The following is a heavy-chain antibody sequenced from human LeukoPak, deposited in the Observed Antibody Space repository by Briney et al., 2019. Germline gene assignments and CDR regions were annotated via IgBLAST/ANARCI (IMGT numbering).Heavy chain of an antibody. CDR2: IYSSVYT. CDR1: GDSFDNSYC. Sequence: PPETLSLSCSLSGDSFDNSYCWTWVPQPPGKRPEWIGTIYSSVYTYYNPSLRSRATISGDTSRNLFSLKLISVTAADTAVYYCARGSDDYKLGNHWGHGTLVTVSS. CDR3: ARGSDDYKLGNH. J-gene: IGHJ5*02. D-gene: IGHD5-24*01. V-gene: IGHV4-39*01.